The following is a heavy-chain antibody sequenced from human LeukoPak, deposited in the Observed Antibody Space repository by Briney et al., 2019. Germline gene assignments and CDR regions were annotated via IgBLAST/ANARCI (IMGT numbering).Heavy chain of an antibody. J-gene: IGHJ5*02. D-gene: IGHD1-1*01. CDR3: AQSLGSGNWIGNWFDP. CDR2: IYYTGRT. Sequence: SETLSLTCTVSGGSISSSSHSWGWIRQPPGKGLEWTGTIYYTGRTYYNPSLESRLTISVDTSKNQFSLKLTSVTAADTAIYYCAQSLGSGNWIGNWFDPWGQGTLVAVSS. CDR1: GGSISSSSHS. V-gene: IGHV4-39*01.